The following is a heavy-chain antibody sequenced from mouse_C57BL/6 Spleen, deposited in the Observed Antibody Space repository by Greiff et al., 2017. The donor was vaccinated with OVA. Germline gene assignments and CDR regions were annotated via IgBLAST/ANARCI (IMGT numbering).Heavy chain of an antibody. CDR1: GYTFTDYY. Sequence: EVQLQQSGPELVKPGASVKISCKASGYTFTDYYMNWVKQSHGKSLEWIGEINPNNGGTSYNQKFKGKATLPVDKSSSTAYMELRSLTSEDSAVYYCERSLRITTVVATDYWGQGTTRTVPS. CDR3: ERSLRITTVVATDY. V-gene: IGHV1-26*01. CDR2: INPNNGGT. J-gene: IGHJ2*01. D-gene: IGHD1-1*01.